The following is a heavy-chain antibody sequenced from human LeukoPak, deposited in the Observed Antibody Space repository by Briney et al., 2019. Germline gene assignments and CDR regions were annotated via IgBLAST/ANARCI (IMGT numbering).Heavy chain of an antibody. D-gene: IGHD2-2*01. J-gene: IGHJ4*02. CDR1: GGSISSGGYY. CDR3: ARGGGVVPAAYDY. CDR2: IYYSGST. V-gene: IGHV4-31*03. Sequence: NPSETLSLTCTVSGGSISSGGYYWSWIRQHPGKGLEWIGYIYYSGSTYYNPSLKSRVTISVDTSKNQFSLKLSSVTAADTAVYYCARGGGVVPAAYDYWGQGTLVTVSS.